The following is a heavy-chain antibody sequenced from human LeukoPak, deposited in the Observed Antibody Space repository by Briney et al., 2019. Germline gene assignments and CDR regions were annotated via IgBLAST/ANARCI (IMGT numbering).Heavy chain of an antibody. J-gene: IGHJ5*02. CDR1: GFTFSSYD. CDR3: AKDTYYYGSGSRSGWFDP. CDR2: IRYDGSNK. Sequence: GGSLRLSCAASGFTFSSYDMHWVRQAPGKGLEWVAFIRYDGSNKYYADSVKGRFTISRDNSKNTLYLQMNSLRAEDTAVCYCAKDTYYYGSGSRSGWFDPWGQGTLVTVSS. D-gene: IGHD3-10*01. V-gene: IGHV3-30*02.